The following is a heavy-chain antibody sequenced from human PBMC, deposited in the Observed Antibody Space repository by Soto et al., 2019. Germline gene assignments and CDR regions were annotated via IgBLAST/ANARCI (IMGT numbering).Heavy chain of an antibody. V-gene: IGHV3-53*01. D-gene: IGHD3-10*01. J-gene: IGHJ6*03. CDR1: GFTVSSNY. Sequence: GGSLRLSCAASGFTVSSNYMSWVRQAPGKGLEWVSVIYSGGSTYYADSVKGRFTISRDNSKNTLYLQMNSLRAEDTAVYYCGSDGGSGNYYYYYYMDVWGKGTTVTVSS. CDR3: GSDGGSGNYYYYYYMDV. CDR2: IYSGGST.